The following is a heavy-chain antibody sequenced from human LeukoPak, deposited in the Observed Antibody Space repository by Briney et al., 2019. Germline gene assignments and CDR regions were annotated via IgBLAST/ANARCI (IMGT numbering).Heavy chain of an antibody. V-gene: IGHV3-48*03. CDR3: ARGPYSSGIGWEDYYYYMDV. J-gene: IGHJ6*03. Sequence: GGSLRLSCAASGFTFSSYEMNWVRQAPGKGLEWVSYISSSGSTIYYADSVKGRFTISRDNAKNSLYLQMNSLRAEDTAVYYCARGPYSSGIGWEDYYYYMDVWGQGTLVTVSS. CDR1: GFTFSSYE. D-gene: IGHD6-19*01. CDR2: ISSSGSTI.